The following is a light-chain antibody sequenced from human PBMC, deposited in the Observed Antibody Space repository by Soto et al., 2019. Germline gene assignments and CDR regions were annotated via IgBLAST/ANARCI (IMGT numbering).Light chain of an antibody. V-gene: IGLV3-21*02. CDR1: NIGSKN. Sequence: SYELTQAPSVSVAPGQTARITCGGTNIGSKNVHWYQQKPGQAPVLVVYDDYGRPSGIPERFSGSNSGNTATLTISRVEAGDEADYFCQVWDISGDHQVFGGGTQLTVL. CDR2: DDY. CDR3: QVWDISGDHQV. J-gene: IGLJ3*02.